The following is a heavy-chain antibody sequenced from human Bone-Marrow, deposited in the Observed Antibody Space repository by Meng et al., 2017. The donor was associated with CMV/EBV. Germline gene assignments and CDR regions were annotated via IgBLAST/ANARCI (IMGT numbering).Heavy chain of an antibody. CDR1: GYSVSSGDYH. CDR3: VGLRVGNVGWGH. J-gene: IGHJ4*02. V-gene: IGHV4-61*08. D-gene: IGHD1-26*01. Sequence: SETLSLTCIVSGYSVSSGDYHWNWIRQAPGKGLEWIGQTVYGGSTNYNPSLKSRLSILVQTDKNQLSLKLNAVTAADTAVYYCVGLRVGNVGWGHWGQGTLVTVSS. CDR2: TVYGGST.